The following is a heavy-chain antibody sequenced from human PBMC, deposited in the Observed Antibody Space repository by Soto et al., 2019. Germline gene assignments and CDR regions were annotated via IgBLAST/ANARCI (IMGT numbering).Heavy chain of an antibody. CDR1: GGSVSSGSYY. V-gene: IGHV4-61*01. J-gene: IGHJ4*02. Sequence: SETLSLTCTVSGGSVSSGSYYWSWIRQPPGKGLEGIGYIYHSCSTNFNPSLKSRVTISVDTSKNQFSLKVNSLTAADTAVYYCARGISMIVEAQRDAPDKYYFDSWGQGTVVTVSS. CDR2: IYHSCST. D-gene: IGHD3-22*01. CDR3: ARGISMIVEAQRDAPDKYYFDS.